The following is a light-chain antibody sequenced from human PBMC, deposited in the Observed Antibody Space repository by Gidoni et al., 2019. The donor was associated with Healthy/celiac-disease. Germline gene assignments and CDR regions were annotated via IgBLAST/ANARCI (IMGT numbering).Light chain of an antibody. CDR3: QQYNNWTFT. J-gene: IGKJ3*01. CDR1: QSVSSN. V-gene: IGKV3-15*01. CDR2: GAS. Sequence: EILMTQSPATLPVSPGERATLSCRASQSVSSNLAWYKQKPGQAPRLLIYGASTRATGIQARFSGSGSGTEFTITISSLQSEDFAVYYCQQYNNWTFTFGPGTKVDIK.